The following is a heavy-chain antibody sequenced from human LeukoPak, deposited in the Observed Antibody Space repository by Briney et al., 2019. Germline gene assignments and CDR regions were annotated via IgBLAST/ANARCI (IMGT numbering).Heavy chain of an antibody. CDR2: ISGGGDMT. CDR1: GFTFSTYA. J-gene: IGHJ4*02. D-gene: IGHD5-12*01. CDR3: ATSDALIVATIREKISGGDY. V-gene: IGHV3-23*01. Sequence: GGSLRLSCAASGFTFSTYAMSWVRQTPGKGLEWVSTISGGGDMTFSADSVKGRFTISRDDSKNTLYLQMNSLRSEDTAVYYCATSDALIVATIREKISGGDYWGQGTLVTVSS.